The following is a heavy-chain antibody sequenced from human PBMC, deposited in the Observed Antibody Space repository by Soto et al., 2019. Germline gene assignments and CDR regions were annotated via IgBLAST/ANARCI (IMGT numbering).Heavy chain of an antibody. CDR3: ARAAVTHERYHYGMDV. CDR2: IYYSGNT. CDR1: GGSISSYY. Sequence: SATLSLTCTVSGGSISSYYWSWIRQSPGKGLEWIGCIYYSGNTNYNPSLKSRVTISVNTSKNQFSLRLTSVTAADTAVYYCARAAVTHERYHYGMDVWGQGTTVTVSS. D-gene: IGHD4-17*01. J-gene: IGHJ6*02. V-gene: IGHV4-59*01.